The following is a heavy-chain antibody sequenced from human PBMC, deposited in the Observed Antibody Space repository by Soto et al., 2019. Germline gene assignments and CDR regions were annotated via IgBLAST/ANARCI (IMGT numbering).Heavy chain of an antibody. CDR2: MNEDGGTT. CDR3: PSDLSGRADV. J-gene: IGHJ6*02. D-gene: IGHD3-10*01. CDR1: GFTFSSYW. V-gene: IGHV3-74*02. Sequence: EVQLVESGGGLVRPGGSLRLSCAASGFTFSSYWMHWVRQAPGKGLVWVSRMNEDGGTTDYADSVKGRFTISRDNAKSTLYLQMNRRRVEDTAVYYCPSDLSGRADVWGQGTTVTVSS.